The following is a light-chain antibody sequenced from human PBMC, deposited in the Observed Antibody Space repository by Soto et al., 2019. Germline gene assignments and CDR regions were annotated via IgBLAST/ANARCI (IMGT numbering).Light chain of an antibody. V-gene: IGKV3-11*01. CDR3: QQRTNWPGIT. Sequence: EIVLTQSPATLSLSPGKRATLSCRASQSVSSYLAWYQQKPGQAPRLLIYDASNRATGIPARFSGSGSGTDFTLTISGLEPEDFAVYYCQQRTNWPGITFGQGTRLEIK. CDR2: DAS. CDR1: QSVSSY. J-gene: IGKJ5*01.